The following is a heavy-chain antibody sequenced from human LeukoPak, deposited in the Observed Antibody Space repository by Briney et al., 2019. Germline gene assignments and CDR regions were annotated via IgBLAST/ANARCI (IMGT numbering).Heavy chain of an antibody. CDR2: ISYDGSNK. J-gene: IGHJ4*02. D-gene: IGHD6-19*01. V-gene: IGHV3-30*18. CDR3: AKDAGVAVAGTSIGSV. Sequence: GGSLRLSCAASGFTSSSYGMHWVRQAPGKGLEWVAVISYDGSNKYYADSVKGRFTISRDNSKNTLYLQMNSLRAEDTAVYYCAKDAGVAVAGTSIGSVWGQGTLVTVSS. CDR1: GFTSSSYG.